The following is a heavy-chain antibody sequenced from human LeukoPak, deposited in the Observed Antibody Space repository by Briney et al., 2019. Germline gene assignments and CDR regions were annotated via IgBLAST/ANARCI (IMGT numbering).Heavy chain of an antibody. CDR1: GFMFSTYE. Sequence: GGSLRLSCAASGFMFSTYEMNWVRQAPGKGLEWLSYVSYNGRSIYYADSVKGRFTISRDNAKNSLYLQMNSLRAEDTAVYYCAELGITMIGGVWGKGTTVTISS. CDR2: VSYNGRSI. CDR3: AELGITMIGGV. J-gene: IGHJ6*04. V-gene: IGHV3-48*03. D-gene: IGHD3-10*01.